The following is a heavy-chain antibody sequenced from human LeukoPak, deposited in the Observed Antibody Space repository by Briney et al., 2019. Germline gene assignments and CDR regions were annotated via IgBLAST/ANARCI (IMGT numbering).Heavy chain of an antibody. V-gene: IGHV4-34*01. J-gene: IGHJ4*02. CDR2: INHSGST. CDR3: ARSAYDFWSGYPIYFDC. D-gene: IGHD3-3*01. CDR1: GGSFSGYY. Sequence: SETLSLTCAVYGGSFSGYYWSWIRQPPGKGLEWIGEINHSGSTNYNPSLKSRVTISVDTSKNQFSLKLSSVTAADTAVYYCARSAYDFWSGYPIYFDCWGQGTLVTVSS.